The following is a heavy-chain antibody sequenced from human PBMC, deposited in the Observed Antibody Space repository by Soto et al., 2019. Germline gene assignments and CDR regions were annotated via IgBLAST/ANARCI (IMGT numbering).Heavy chain of an antibody. CDR3: AASYGSGYRAFDY. Sequence: SVKVSCKASGYTFTSYGINWVRQAPGLGLEWVGRINPIVSMSNYAQKFQGRVSMTADKSTSTAYMELRSLRSDDTAMYFCAASYGSGYRAFDYWG. V-gene: IGHV1-69*04. CDR1: GYTFTSYG. J-gene: IGHJ4*01. CDR2: INPIVSMS. D-gene: IGHD3-10*01.